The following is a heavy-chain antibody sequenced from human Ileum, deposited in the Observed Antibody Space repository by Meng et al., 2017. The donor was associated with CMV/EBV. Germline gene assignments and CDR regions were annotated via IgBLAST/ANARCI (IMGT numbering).Heavy chain of an antibody. Sequence: TYGFTFSACAMHWVRQASGKGLEWVGRIRDKPDNYATSYDASVKGRFTISRDDSKNTAYLQMNSLQAEDTAVYYCTRATDGYTYFDYWGQGTLVTVSS. CDR3: TRATDGYTYFDY. CDR1: GFTFSACA. CDR2: IRDKPDNYAT. D-gene: IGHD5-24*01. V-gene: IGHV3-73*01. J-gene: IGHJ4*02.